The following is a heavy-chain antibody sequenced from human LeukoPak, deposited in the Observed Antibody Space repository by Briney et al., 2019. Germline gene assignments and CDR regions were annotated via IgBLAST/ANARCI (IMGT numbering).Heavy chain of an antibody. J-gene: IGHJ4*02. CDR3: ARASDGAYSNYFDY. CDR1: GGSISSYY. CDR2: IYYSGST. Sequence: SETLSLTCTVSGGSISSYYWSWIRQPPGKGLEWIGYIYYSGSTNYNPSLKSRVTISVDTSKNQFSLKLSSVTAADTAVYYCARASDGAYSNYFDYWGQGTLVTVSS. D-gene: IGHD4-17*01. V-gene: IGHV4-59*01.